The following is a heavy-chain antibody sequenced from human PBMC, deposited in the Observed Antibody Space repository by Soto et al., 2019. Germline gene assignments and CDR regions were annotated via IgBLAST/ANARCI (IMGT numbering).Heavy chain of an antibody. CDR1: SYIFTCYA. CDR2: INAGNGNT. Sequence: SGKVSRKASSYIFTCYALHWVRPAPVQRLEWMGCINAGNGNTKYSQKFQGRVTITRDTSASTAHRELSSLRSEDTAVYYCAREDYTAMFQYYYGMDVGGQGTTVTVSS. J-gene: IGHJ6*02. V-gene: IGHV1-3*01. CDR3: AREDYTAMFQYYYGMDV. D-gene: IGHD5-18*01.